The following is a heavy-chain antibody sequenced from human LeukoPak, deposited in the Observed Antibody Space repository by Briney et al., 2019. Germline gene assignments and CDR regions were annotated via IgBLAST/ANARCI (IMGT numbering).Heavy chain of an antibody. D-gene: IGHD5-12*01. J-gene: IGHJ4*02. V-gene: IGHV3-72*01. CDR3: TSLSGYSGYDPLYY. CDR1: GFTLNDHY. Sequence: GGSLRLSCAASGFTLNDHYMDWVRQAPGKGLEWVGRTGNRGNSYTTEYAASVKGRFTISRDDSKNSLYLQMNSLKAEDTAVYYCTSLSGYSGYDPLYYWGQGTLVTVSS. CDR2: TGNRGNSYTT.